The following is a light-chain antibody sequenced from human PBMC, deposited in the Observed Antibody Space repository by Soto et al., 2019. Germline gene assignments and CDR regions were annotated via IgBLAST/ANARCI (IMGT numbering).Light chain of an antibody. CDR3: QQFASSPRT. J-gene: IGKJ1*01. V-gene: IGKV3-20*01. Sequence: EIVLTQSPGTLSLSPGERATLSCRASQTIRSSHLAWYQQKPGQAPRLLIYTTSTRDIGVPDRFSGSGSGTEFTLSIARLEPEDFAVYYCQQFASSPRTLGRGTTVEIK. CDR2: TTS. CDR1: QTIRSSH.